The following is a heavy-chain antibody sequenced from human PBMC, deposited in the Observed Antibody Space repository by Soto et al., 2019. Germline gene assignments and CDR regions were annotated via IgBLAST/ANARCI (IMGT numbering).Heavy chain of an antibody. Sequence: PGGSLRLSCAASGFTFSSYWMSWVRQAPGKGLEWVANIKQDGSEKYYVDSVKGRFTISRDNAKNSLYLQMNSLRAEDTAVYYCARETPVATTDAFDIWGQGTMVTVSS. D-gene: IGHD5-12*01. CDR2: IKQDGSEK. CDR3: ARETPVATTDAFDI. CDR1: GFTFSSYW. J-gene: IGHJ3*02. V-gene: IGHV3-7*03.